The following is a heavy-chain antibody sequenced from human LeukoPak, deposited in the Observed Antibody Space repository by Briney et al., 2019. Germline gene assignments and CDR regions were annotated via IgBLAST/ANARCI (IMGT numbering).Heavy chain of an antibody. CDR2: IIPIFGTA. J-gene: IGHJ4*02. CDR3: ASTGYYYDSSGYYNY. CDR1: GGTFSSYA. V-gene: IGHV1-69*01. D-gene: IGHD3-22*01. Sequence: SVKVSCKASGGTFSSYAISWMRQAPGQGLEWMGGIIPIFGTANYAQKFQGRVTITADESTSTAYMELSSLRSEDTAVYYCASTGYYYDSSGYYNYWGQGTLVTVSS.